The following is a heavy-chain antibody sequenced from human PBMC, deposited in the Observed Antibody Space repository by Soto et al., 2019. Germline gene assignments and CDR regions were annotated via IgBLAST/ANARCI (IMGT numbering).Heavy chain of an antibody. CDR2: IYSGGST. CDR1: GFTVSSNY. D-gene: IGHD6-13*01. J-gene: IGHJ3*02. V-gene: IGHV3-66*01. Sequence: GGSLRLSCAASGFTVSSNYMSWVRQAPGKGLEWVSVIYSGGSTYYADSVKGRFTISRDNSKNTLYLQMNSLRAEDTAVYYCARAKSIAAAGSGAFDIWGQGTMVTV. CDR3: ARAKSIAAAGSGAFDI.